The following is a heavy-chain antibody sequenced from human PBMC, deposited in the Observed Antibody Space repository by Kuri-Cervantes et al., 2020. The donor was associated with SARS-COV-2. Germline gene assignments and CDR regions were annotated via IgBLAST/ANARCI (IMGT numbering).Heavy chain of an antibody. CDR3: ARDWHGMISFGGAIDPNRYYDYGMDV. CDR2: IYHSGST. V-gene: IGHV4-4*01. Sequence: GSLRLSCAVSGDSLSSSTWWSWVRQPPGKGLQWIGEIYHSGSTNYNPSLKSRVTISIDKSKNQFSLKLTSVTAADTAVYFCARDWHGMISFGGAIDPNRYYDYGMDVWGQGTTVTVSS. J-gene: IGHJ6*02. D-gene: IGHD3-16*02. CDR1: GDSLSSSTW.